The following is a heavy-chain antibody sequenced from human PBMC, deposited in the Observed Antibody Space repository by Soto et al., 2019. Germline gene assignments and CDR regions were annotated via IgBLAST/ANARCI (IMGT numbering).Heavy chain of an antibody. V-gene: IGHV3-7*01. CDR2: INQDVSQK. Sequence: LRLSFAASGFTFSRYWMTWVRQAPGKGLEWVANINQDVSQKLYVDSVRGRFTISRDDAKNSVYLQMNNLRADDTAVYYCAKIGYNDWDFDYWGQGTLVTVSS. CDR3: AKIGYNDWDFDY. J-gene: IGHJ4*02. D-gene: IGHD3-22*01. CDR1: GFTFSRYW.